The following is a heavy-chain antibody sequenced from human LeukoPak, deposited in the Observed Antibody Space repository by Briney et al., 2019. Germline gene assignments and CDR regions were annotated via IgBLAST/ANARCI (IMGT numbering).Heavy chain of an antibody. V-gene: IGHV5-51*01. CDR3: ARLGAYYYSSGSYYNWFDP. J-gene: IGHJ5*02. CDR1: GYSFTSYW. CDR2: IYPGDSDT. D-gene: IGHD3-10*01. Sequence: GESLKISCKGSGYSFTSYWIGWVRQMPGKGLEWMGIIYPGDSDTRYSPSFQGQVTISADKSISTAYLQWSSLKASDTAIYYCARLGAYYYSSGSYYNWFDPWGQGTLVTVSS.